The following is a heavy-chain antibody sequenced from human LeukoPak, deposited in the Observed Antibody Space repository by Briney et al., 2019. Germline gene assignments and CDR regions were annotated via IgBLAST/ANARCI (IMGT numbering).Heavy chain of an antibody. J-gene: IGHJ4*02. CDR2: IYHSGST. CDR1: GGSISSGDYY. V-gene: IGHV4-30-2*01. D-gene: IGHD6-19*01. CDR3: ARGAGSGPGYSSGWYFDY. Sequence: SETLSLTCTVSGGSISSGDYYWSWIRQPPGKGLEWIGYIYHSGSTFYNPSLKSRVTISVDRSKNQFSLKLSSVTAADTAVYYCARGAGSGPGYSSGWYFDYWGQGTLVTVSS.